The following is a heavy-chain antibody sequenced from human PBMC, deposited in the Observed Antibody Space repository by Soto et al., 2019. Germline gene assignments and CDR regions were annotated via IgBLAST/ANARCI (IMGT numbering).Heavy chain of an antibody. Sequence: EVQLVETGGGLIQPGGSLRLSCAASAFTVRSNYMSWVRQAPGQGLEWVSAISSDGGTYYTDSVKGRFAISSDNSKNTLYLQMNSLTAEDTAVYYCARDVMSVAGSADYWGQGTLVTVSS. CDR2: ISSDGGT. CDR1: AFTVRSNY. V-gene: IGHV3-53*02. J-gene: IGHJ4*02. CDR3: ARDVMSVAGSADY. D-gene: IGHD6-19*01.